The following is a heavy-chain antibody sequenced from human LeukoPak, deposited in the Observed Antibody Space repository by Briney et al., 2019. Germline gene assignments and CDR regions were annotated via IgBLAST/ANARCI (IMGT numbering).Heavy chain of an antibody. D-gene: IGHD3-3*01. Sequence: SETLSLTCTVSGGSISSGDYYWSWIRQPPGKGLEWIGYIYYSGSTYYNPSFKSRVTISVDTSKNQFSLKLSSVTAADTAVYYCARGYVLRFLEGLSGEFDYWGQGTLVTVSS. J-gene: IGHJ4*02. V-gene: IGHV4-30-4*01. CDR3: ARGYVLRFLEGLSGEFDY. CDR1: GGSISSGDYY. CDR2: IYYSGST.